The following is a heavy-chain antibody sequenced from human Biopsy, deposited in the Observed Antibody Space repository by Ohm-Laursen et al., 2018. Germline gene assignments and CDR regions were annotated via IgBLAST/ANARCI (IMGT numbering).Heavy chain of an antibody. V-gene: IGHV4-59*01. CDR3: ARATNSTGWPYYYFYGMDV. D-gene: IGHD2/OR15-2a*01. Sequence: GTLSLTCAVSGGSLSSYYWSWIRQPAGKGLEWIGYIYYSGSTNYNPSFKSRVTISVDTSKNQFSLRLNSVTAADTAVYYCARATNSTGWPYYYFYGMDVWGQGTTVTVSS. J-gene: IGHJ6*02. CDR1: GGSLSSYY. CDR2: IYYSGST.